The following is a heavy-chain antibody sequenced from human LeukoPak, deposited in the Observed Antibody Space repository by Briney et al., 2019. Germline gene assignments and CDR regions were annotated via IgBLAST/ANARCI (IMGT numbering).Heavy chain of an antibody. CDR2: IRQDGGAT. CDR3: ATSKDTAGGPY. Sequence: GWSLRLSCTASGFTFTDYWMTWVRQAPGQGLEWLANIRQDGGATFYGGSVKGRFTISRDNAKNSLFLQMNSLRAEDTVVYYCATSKDTAGGPYWGQGTLVTVSS. CDR1: GFTFTDYW. V-gene: IGHV3-7*01. J-gene: IGHJ4*02. D-gene: IGHD6-13*01.